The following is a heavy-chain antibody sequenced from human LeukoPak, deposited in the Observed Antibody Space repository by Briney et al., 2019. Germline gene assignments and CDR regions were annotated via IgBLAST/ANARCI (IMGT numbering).Heavy chain of an antibody. Sequence: PSETLSLTCTVSGGSISSYYWSWIRQPPGKGLEWIGYIYYSGSTNYNPSLKSRVTISVDTSKNQFSLKLSSVTAADTAVYYCARLRSSRSDAFDIWGQGTMVTVSS. CDR2: IYYSGST. V-gene: IGHV4-59*08. D-gene: IGHD6-19*01. CDR1: GGSISSYY. J-gene: IGHJ3*02. CDR3: ARLRSSRSDAFDI.